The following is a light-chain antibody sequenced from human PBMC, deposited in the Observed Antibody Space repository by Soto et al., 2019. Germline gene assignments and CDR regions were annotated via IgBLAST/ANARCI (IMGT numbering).Light chain of an antibody. V-gene: IGKV3-20*01. CDR1: QSISSRY. CDR2: GAS. CDR3: QQYGSSPPFT. Sequence: EIVLTQSPGTLSLSPGERGTLSCRASQSISSRYLAWYQQKTGQAPRLLIYGASSRATGIPDRFSGSGSGTDFNLTISRLEPEDFAVYYCQQYGSSPPFTFGPGTKVEIK. J-gene: IGKJ3*01.